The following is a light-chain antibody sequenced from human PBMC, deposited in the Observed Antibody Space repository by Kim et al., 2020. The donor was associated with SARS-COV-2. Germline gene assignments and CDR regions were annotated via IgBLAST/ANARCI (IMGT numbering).Light chain of an antibody. J-gene: IGLJ3*02. CDR3: GADHGSGSNFVSPV. CDR1: SGYSNYK. Sequence: QPVLTQPPSASASLGASVTLTCTLSSGYSNYKVDWYQQRPGKGPRFVMRVGTGGIVGSKGDGIPDRFSVLGSGLNRYLTIKNIQEEDESDYHCGADHGSGSNFVSPVFGGGTQLTVL. CDR2: VGTGGIVG. V-gene: IGLV9-49*01.